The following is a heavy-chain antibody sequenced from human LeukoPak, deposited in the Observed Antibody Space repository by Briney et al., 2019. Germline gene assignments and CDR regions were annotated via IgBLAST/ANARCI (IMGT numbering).Heavy chain of an antibody. D-gene: IGHD4-17*01. CDR1: GYTFSNYG. Sequence: ASVKVSCKASGYTFSNYGISWVRQAPGQGLEWVGWIRGDNGNTNYAQKLQDRVTMTTDTSTSTAYMELRSLRSDDTAVYYCASGYLGRAGTTDRLDYWGQGTLVTVSS. CDR2: IRGDNGNT. J-gene: IGHJ4*02. V-gene: IGHV1-18*01. CDR3: ASGYLGRAGTTDRLDY.